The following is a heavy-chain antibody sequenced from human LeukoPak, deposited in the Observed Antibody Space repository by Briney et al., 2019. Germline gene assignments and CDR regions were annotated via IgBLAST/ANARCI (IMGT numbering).Heavy chain of an antibody. Sequence: GGSLRLSCAASGFTFNIYAMSWVRQAPGKGLEWVSTISGSAGGTYYADSVKGRFTISRDNSKNTLYLQMNSLRVEDTAAYYCAKEPVSALYSSGWLDHWGQGTLVTVSS. CDR2: ISGSAGGT. V-gene: IGHV3-23*01. J-gene: IGHJ4*02. CDR3: AKEPVSALYSSGWLDH. CDR1: GFTFNIYA. D-gene: IGHD6-19*01.